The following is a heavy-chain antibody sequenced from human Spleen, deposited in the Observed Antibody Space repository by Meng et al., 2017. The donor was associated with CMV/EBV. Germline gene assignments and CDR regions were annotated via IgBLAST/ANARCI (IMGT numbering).Heavy chain of an antibody. J-gene: IGHJ4*02. CDR3: ARLLAAEAY. Sequence: LSLTCAVSGAPITSYFWTWVRQPPGKGLEWIGEVNHRGSTNYNPSLKSRVSMSADTSKNEISLRLTSVTAADSAVYYCARLLAAEAYWGQGALVTVSS. CDR1: GAPITSYF. V-gene: IGHV4-34*01. D-gene: IGHD6-13*01. CDR2: VNHRGST.